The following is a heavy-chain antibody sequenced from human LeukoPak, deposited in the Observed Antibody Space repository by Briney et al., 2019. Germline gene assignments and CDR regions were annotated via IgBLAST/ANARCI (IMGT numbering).Heavy chain of an antibody. CDR2: IYPNSGDT. J-gene: IGHJ3*02. CDR1: GYTFTGCY. V-gene: IGHV1-2*02. D-gene: IGHD1-26*01. Sequence: GASVKVSCKASGYTFTGCYMHWVRQAPGQGLEWMGWIYPNSGDTKYAQKFQGRVTMTRDTSISTVFMEVSRLTSDDTAVYYCVRSGSDAFDIWGQGTMVTVSS. CDR3: VRSGSDAFDI.